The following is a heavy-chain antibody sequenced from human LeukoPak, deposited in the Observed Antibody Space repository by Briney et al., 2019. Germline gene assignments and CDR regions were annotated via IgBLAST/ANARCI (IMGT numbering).Heavy chain of an antibody. Sequence: GGSLRLSCTASGFTFSNYAMSWVRQAPGKGLEWVSTIDSSGAITYYADSVKGRFTISRDNSKSILYLQMNTLRAEDTAVYYCARVIDQWLVKGDAFDIWGQGTMVTVSS. CDR1: GFTFSNYA. D-gene: IGHD6-19*01. CDR2: IDSSGAIT. CDR3: ARVIDQWLVKGDAFDI. V-gene: IGHV3-23*01. J-gene: IGHJ3*02.